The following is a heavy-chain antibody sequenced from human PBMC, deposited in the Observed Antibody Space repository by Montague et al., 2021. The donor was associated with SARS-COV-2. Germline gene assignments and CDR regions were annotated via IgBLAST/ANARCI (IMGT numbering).Heavy chain of an antibody. J-gene: IGHJ6*02. CDR1: GGPFSNHY. CDR3: ARDYGDYSYYYGLDV. Sequence: SETLSLTCAVNGGPFSNHYSRCISHPPGKGLEWIGDSNHRGSTHYNPSLNSRVTISVDTSKNQFSLKLNSVTAADTAVYYCARDYGDYSYYYGLDVWGQGATVTVS. D-gene: IGHD4-17*01. CDR2: SNHRGST. V-gene: IGHV4-34*01.